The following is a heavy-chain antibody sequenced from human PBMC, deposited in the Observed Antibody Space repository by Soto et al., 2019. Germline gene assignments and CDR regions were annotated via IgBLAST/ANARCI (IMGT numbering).Heavy chain of an antibody. D-gene: IGHD6-13*01. J-gene: IGHJ5*02. CDR1: GGSISSGDYY. V-gene: IGHV4-30-4*01. Sequence: SETLSLTCTVSGGSISSGDYYWSWIRQPPGKGLEWIGYIYYSGSTYYSPSLRSRVSMSMDTSKKEIYLELTSVTAADTAVYYCVRDVAAVGTDWFDPWGQGTLVTVSS. CDR3: VRDVAAVGTDWFDP. CDR2: IYYSGST.